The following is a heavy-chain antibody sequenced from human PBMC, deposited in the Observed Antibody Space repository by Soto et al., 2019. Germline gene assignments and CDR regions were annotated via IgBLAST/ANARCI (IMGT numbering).Heavy chain of an antibody. J-gene: IGHJ6*02. D-gene: IGHD3-16*01. V-gene: IGHV1-3*01. CDR2: INAGNGNT. CDR3: ARVWGGDYYYYYGMDV. Sequence: QVQLVQSGAEVKKPGASVKVSCKASGYTFTSYAMHWVRQAPGQRLEWMGWINAGNGNTKYSQKFQARVTITRDTSASTAYMELSSLRSEDTAVYYCARVWGGDYYYYYGMDVWGQGTTVTVSS. CDR1: GYTFTSYA.